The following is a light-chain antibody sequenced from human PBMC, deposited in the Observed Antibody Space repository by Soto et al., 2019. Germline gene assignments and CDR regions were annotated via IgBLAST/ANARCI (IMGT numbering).Light chain of an antibody. Sequence: AIQMTQSPSSLSASVGDRVTITCRASQVIRNALGWYQQKPGKAPKLLIYAASSLQSGVPSRFSGSGSGTDFTLTISSLQPEVFATYYCLQDYNYPRTFGQGTKVEIK. V-gene: IGKV1-6*01. CDR2: AAS. CDR1: QVIRNA. CDR3: LQDYNYPRT. J-gene: IGKJ1*01.